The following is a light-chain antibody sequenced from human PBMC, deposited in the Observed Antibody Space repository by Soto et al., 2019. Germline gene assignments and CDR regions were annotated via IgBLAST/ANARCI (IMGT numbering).Light chain of an antibody. CDR1: QTVRDN. CDR2: GAS. Sequence: EIVMTHSPATLSVSPGDRATLSCRASQTVRDNLAWYQQKPGQAPRLLIYGASTRATGIPARVSGSGSGIEFTLTIDSLQSEDFSLYFCQQSNNWPYTFGQGTKLEIK. V-gene: IGKV3-15*01. CDR3: QQSNNWPYT. J-gene: IGKJ2*01.